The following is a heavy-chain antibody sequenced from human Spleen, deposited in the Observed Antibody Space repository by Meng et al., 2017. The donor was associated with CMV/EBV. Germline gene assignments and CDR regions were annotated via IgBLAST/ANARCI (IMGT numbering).Heavy chain of an antibody. J-gene: IGHJ5*02. D-gene: IGHD3-9*01. CDR1: TGDY. CDR3: ARDHGYDILTGYYKLGWFDP. V-gene: IGHV1-2*02. CDR2: INPNSGGT. Sequence: TGDYMHWVRKAPRQGLEWMGWINPNSGGTNYAQKFQGRVTMTRDMSSSTAYMELSRLRSDDTAVYYCARDHGYDILTGYYKLGWFDPWGQGTLVTVSS.